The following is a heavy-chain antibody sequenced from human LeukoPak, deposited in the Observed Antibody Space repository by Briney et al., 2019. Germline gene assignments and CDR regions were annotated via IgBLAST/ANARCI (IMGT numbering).Heavy chain of an antibody. J-gene: IGHJ3*02. CDR3: AKDQYYDRSGYYYGYAFDI. V-gene: IGHV3-9*01. Sequence: GGSLRLSCAAPGFTFDDYGMHWVRQTPGKGLEWVSGISWNSGRKGYADSVRGRFTISRDNTKNSLYLQMDSLRAEDTALYYCAKDQYYDRSGYYYGYAFDIWGQGTMVTVSS. CDR2: ISWNSGRK. D-gene: IGHD3-22*01. CDR1: GFTFDDYG.